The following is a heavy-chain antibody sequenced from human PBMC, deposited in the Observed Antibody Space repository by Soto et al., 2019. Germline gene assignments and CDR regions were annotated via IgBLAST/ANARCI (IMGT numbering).Heavy chain of an antibody. D-gene: IGHD3-10*01. CDR2: ISRSSTGI. J-gene: IGHJ6*02. Sequence: EVQLVESGGGLVQPGGSLRLSCAASGFTFSLYSMSWVRQDPGKGLEWVSYISRSSTGIHYADSVKGRFTISRDDATNSMHLQINSLRDGDTAVYYCARAVTWGLDVWGQGNRVSISS. V-gene: IGHV3-48*02. CDR1: GFTFSLYS. CDR3: ARAVTWGLDV.